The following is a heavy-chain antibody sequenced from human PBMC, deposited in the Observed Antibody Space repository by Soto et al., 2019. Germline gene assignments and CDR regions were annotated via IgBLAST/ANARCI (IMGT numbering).Heavy chain of an antibody. CDR2: IYASGNT. J-gene: IGHJ3*01. V-gene: IGHV4-4*07. CDR3: ARVGRTRATVTTDAFDV. D-gene: IGHD4-17*01. CDR1: GGSISGYY. Sequence: QMQLQESGPGLVKPSETLSLTCTVAGGSISGYYWSWIRQPAGKRLEWIGPIYASGNTNKNPSLKSRVTMSVDTSKNQFSLRLNSVTAADTAVYYCARVGRTRATVTTDAFDVWGQGTNVTVSS.